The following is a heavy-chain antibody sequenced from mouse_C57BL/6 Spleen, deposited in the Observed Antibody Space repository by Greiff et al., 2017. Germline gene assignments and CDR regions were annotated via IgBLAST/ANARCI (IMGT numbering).Heavy chain of an antibody. D-gene: IGHD1-1*01. Sequence: EVQLVESGGGLVKPGGSLKLSCAASGFTFSDYGMHWVRQAPEKGLEWVAYISSGSSTIYYADTVKGRFTISRDNAKNTLFLQMTSLRSEDTAMYYCTTVVPFAYWGQGTLVTVSA. V-gene: IGHV5-17*01. CDR2: ISSGSSTI. J-gene: IGHJ3*01. CDR1: GFTFSDYG. CDR3: TTVVPFAY.